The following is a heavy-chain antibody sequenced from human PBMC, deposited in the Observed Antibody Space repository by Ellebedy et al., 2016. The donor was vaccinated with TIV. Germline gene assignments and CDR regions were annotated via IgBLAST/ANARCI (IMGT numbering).Heavy chain of an antibody. D-gene: IGHD6-19*01. CDR3: ARDLDKSSGWYGGAAY. CDR1: GLTFSSHA. Sequence: GESLKISCAASGLTFSSHAMSWVRQAPGKGLEWVAVISHDGSSQYYADSVKGRFTVSRDNSMTTVYLEMNSLRAEDTALYYCARDLDKSSGWYGGAAYWGHGTQVTVSS. J-gene: IGHJ4*03. V-gene: IGHV3-30-3*01. CDR2: ISHDGSSQ.